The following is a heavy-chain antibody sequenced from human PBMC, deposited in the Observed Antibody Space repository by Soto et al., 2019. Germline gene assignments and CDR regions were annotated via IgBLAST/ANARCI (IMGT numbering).Heavy chain of an antibody. CDR3: ARVSSSWYYFDY. Sequence: QVQLVQSGAEVKKPGASVKVSCKASGYTFTGYYMHWVRQAPGQGLEWMGWINPNSGGTNYAQKVQGWVTMTRDTSISTAYMELSRLRSDDTAVYYCARVSSSWYYFDYWGQGTLVTVSS. CDR1: GYTFTGYY. V-gene: IGHV1-2*04. D-gene: IGHD6-13*01. J-gene: IGHJ4*02. CDR2: INPNSGGT.